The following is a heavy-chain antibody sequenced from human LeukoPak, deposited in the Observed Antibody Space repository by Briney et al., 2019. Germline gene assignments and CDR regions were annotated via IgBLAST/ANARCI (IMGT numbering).Heavy chain of an antibody. CDR1: GYIFTTSA. CDR3: TTSVSEGDEDGILTGFNY. CDR2: INAGNGNT. D-gene: IGHD3-9*01. V-gene: IGHV1-3*01. Sequence: GASVKVSCKASGYIFTTSAIYWVRQAPGQRPEWMGWINAGNGNTKYPQKFQDRVSLTRDTSASAAYMELSRLTPEDTAVYYCTTSVSEGDEDGILTGFNYWGQGTLVTVSS. J-gene: IGHJ4*02.